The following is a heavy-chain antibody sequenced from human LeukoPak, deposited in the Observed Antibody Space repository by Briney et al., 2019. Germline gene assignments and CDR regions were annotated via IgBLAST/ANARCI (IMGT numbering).Heavy chain of an antibody. CDR3: AREGDTAMVTGGFDY. V-gene: IGHV4-59*01. Sequence: SETLSLTCTVSGGSISSYYWSWIRQPPGKGLEWIGYIYYSGSTNYNPSLKSRVTISVDTSKNQFSLKLSSVTAADTAVYYCAREGDTAMVTGGFDYWGQGTLVTVSS. J-gene: IGHJ4*02. CDR1: GGSISSYY. D-gene: IGHD5-18*01. CDR2: IYYSGST.